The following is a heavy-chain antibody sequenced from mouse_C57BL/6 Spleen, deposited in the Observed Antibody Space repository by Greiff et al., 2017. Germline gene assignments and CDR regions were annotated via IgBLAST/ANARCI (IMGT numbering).Heavy chain of an antibody. D-gene: IGHD2-2*01. V-gene: IGHV1-15*01. CDR2: IDPETGGT. CDR1: GYTFTDYE. CDR3: TTPIYYAYSFAY. Sequence: VQLQQSGAELVRPGASVTLSCKASGYTFTDYEMHWVKQTPVHGLEWIGAIDPETGGTAYNQKFKGKAILTADKSSSTAYMELRSLTSEDSAVYYCTTPIYYAYSFAYWGQGTLVTVSA. J-gene: IGHJ3*01.